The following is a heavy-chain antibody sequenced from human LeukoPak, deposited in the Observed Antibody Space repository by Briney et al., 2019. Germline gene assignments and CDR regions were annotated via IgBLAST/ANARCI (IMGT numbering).Heavy chain of an antibody. CDR2: IYYSGST. Sequence: SETLSFTCTVSGGSISSYYWSWIRQPPGKGLEWIGYIYYSGSTNYNPSLKSRVTISVDTSKNQFSLKLSSVTAADTAVYYCAREYGDYVAFDIWGQGTMVTVSS. CDR3: AREYGDYVAFDI. D-gene: IGHD4-17*01. J-gene: IGHJ3*02. CDR1: GGSISSYY. V-gene: IGHV4-59*01.